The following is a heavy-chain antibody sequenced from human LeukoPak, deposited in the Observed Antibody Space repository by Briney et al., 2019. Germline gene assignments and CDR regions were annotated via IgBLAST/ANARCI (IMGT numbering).Heavy chain of an antibody. D-gene: IGHD4-23*01. CDR3: ARANGGNSRSFDY. CDR1: GYSISSGYY. Sequence: SETLSLTCAVTGYSISSGYYWGWIRQPAGKGLEWIGRIYSSGSTNYNPSLKSRVTVSVDTSKNQFSLKLSSVTAADTAVYYCARANGGNSRSFDYWGQGTLVTVSS. CDR2: IYSSGST. V-gene: IGHV4-4*07. J-gene: IGHJ4*02.